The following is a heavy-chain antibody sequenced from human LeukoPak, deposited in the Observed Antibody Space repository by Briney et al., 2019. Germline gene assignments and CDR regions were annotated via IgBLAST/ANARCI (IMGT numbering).Heavy chain of an antibody. CDR3: VGYGSGSYYNYYMDV. CDR1: GFTFSSYS. V-gene: IGHV3-30*03. D-gene: IGHD3-10*01. J-gene: IGHJ6*03. CDR2: ISYDGSNK. Sequence: SGGSLRLSCAASGFTFSSYSMNWVRQAPGKGLEWVAVISYDGSNKYYADSVKGRFTISRDNSKNTLYLQMNSLRAEDTAVYYCVGYGSGSYYNYYMDVWGKGTTVTVSS.